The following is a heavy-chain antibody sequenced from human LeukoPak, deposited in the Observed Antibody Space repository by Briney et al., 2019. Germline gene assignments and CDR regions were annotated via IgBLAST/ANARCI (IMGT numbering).Heavy chain of an antibody. Sequence: AGGSLRLSCAASGFTFSSYAMSWVRQAPGKGLEWVSAISGSGGSTYYADSVKGRFTISRDNSKNTLYLQMNSLRAEDTAVYYCAKGHDSPYYYYYMDVWGKGTTVTVS. CDR2: ISGSGGST. V-gene: IGHV3-23*01. CDR1: GFTFSSYA. J-gene: IGHJ6*03. CDR3: AKGHDSPYYYYYMDV. D-gene: IGHD3-22*01.